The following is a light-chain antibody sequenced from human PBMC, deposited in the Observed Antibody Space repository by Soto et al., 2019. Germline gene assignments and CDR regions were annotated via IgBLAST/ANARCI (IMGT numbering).Light chain of an antibody. CDR1: SSDVGGYNY. V-gene: IGLV2-14*03. CDR3: SSYTSSSTLV. J-gene: IGLJ2*01. CDR2: YVS. Sequence: QSALTQPASVSGSPGQSITISCTGTSSDVGGYNYVSWYQQQPGKAPKLMIYYVSNRPSGVSNRFSGSKSGNTASLTISGLQAEYEADYYCSSYTSSSTLVFGGGTQLTVL.